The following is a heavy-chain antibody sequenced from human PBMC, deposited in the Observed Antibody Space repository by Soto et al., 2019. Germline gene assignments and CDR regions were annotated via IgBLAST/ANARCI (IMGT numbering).Heavy chain of an antibody. V-gene: IGHV3-30-3*01. J-gene: IGHJ3*02. Sequence: GGSLRLSCAASGFTFSSYAMHWVRQAPGKGLEWVAVISYDGSNKYYADSVKGRLTISRDNSKNTLYLQMNSLRAEDTAVYYCAKDRLRGVFDIWGQGTMVTVSS. CDR2: ISYDGSNK. CDR1: GFTFSSYA. D-gene: IGHD3-16*01. CDR3: AKDRLRGVFDI.